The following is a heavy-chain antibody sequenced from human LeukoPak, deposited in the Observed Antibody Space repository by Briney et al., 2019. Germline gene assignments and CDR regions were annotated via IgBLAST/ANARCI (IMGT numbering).Heavy chain of an antibody. Sequence: GGSLRLSCAASGFTFSSYSMNWVRQAPGKGLEWVSSISSSSSYIYYADSVKGRFTISRDNAKNSLYLQMNSLRAEDTAVYYCARARSGSGSLWAFDIWGQGTMVTVAS. J-gene: IGHJ3*02. V-gene: IGHV3-21*01. CDR1: GFTFSSYS. D-gene: IGHD3-10*01. CDR3: ARARSGSGSLWAFDI. CDR2: ISSSSSYI.